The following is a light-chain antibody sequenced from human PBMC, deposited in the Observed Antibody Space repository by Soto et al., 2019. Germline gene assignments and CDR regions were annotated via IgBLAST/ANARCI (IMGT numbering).Light chain of an antibody. CDR2: DVS. Sequence: DIQMTQSPSTLSASIGDRVTITCRASQSISGWLAWYQQKPGKAPKLLISDVSSLESGVPSRFSGSGSGTEFTLTISSRQPDDFAVYYCQQYHDYWTFGPGTKVEVK. CDR1: QSISGW. CDR3: QQYHDYWT. V-gene: IGKV1-5*01. J-gene: IGKJ1*01.